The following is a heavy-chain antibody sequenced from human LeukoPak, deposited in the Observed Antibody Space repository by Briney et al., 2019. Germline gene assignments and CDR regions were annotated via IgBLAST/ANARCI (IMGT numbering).Heavy chain of an antibody. J-gene: IGHJ4*02. D-gene: IGHD3-10*01. Sequence: SQTLSLTCAVSGGSISSGGYSWGWIRQPPGKGLEWIGYIYHSGSTYYNPSLKSRVTISVDRSKNQFSLKLSSVTAADTAVYYCARDSGFGELAYWGQGTLVTVSS. CDR1: GGSISSGGYS. CDR3: ARDSGFGELAY. V-gene: IGHV4-30-2*01. CDR2: IYHSGST.